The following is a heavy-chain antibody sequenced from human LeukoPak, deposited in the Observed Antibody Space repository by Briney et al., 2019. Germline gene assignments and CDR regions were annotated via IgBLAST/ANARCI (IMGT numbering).Heavy chain of an antibody. CDR3: ARAPLAYCGGDCYPHFDY. D-gene: IGHD2-21*02. CDR1: GGSISSYY. J-gene: IGHJ4*02. Sequence: SETLSLTCTVSGGSISSYYWSWIRQPPGKGLEWIGYIYYSGSTYYNPSLKSRVTISIDAYENQFSLKLNSVTAADTAVYYCARAPLAYCGGDCYPHFDYWSQGTLVTVSS. CDR2: IYYSGST. V-gene: IGHV4-59*12.